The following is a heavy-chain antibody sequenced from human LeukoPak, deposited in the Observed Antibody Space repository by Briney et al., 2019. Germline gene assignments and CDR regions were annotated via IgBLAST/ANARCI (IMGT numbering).Heavy chain of an antibody. CDR3: ARENSGSYREFDY. J-gene: IGHJ4*02. Sequence: SETLSLTCNVSGGSISSYYWSWIRQPARKGLEWIGRIYTSGSTNYNASLKSRVSMSVDTSKNQFSLKLSSVTAADTAVFYCARENSGSYREFDYWGQGTLVTVSS. V-gene: IGHV4-4*07. CDR1: GGSISSYY. CDR2: IYTSGST. D-gene: IGHD1-26*01.